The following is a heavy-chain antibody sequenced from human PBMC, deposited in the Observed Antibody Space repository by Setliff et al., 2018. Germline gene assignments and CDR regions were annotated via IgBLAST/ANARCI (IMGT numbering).Heavy chain of an antibody. CDR1: DDSFTSSRYY. J-gene: IGHJ4*01. CDR2: ISYSGTP. CDR3: VRPGGTTVVARHFDY. V-gene: IGHV4-39*01. Sequence: KPSETLSLTCTVSDDSFTSSRYYWGWIRQAPGSGLEWIGSISYSGTPYYNASVESRVTISIDTSRNQFSLELRSVTVADTATYYCVRPGGTTVVARHFDYWGSGILVTVPQ. D-gene: IGHD2-15*01.